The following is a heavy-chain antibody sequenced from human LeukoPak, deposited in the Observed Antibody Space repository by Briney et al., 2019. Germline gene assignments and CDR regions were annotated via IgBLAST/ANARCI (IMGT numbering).Heavy chain of an antibody. CDR3: ARHRYPRSSSYFDF. CDR2: IYSSGST. V-gene: IGHV4-59*08. J-gene: IGHJ4*02. Sequence: SEALCLTCTVSGGSISGYYWTWIRQPPGKGLEWIGDIYSSGSTNYNPSLKSRVTISVDTSKNQFSLRLSSVTAAHTAVYYCARHRYPRSSSYFDFWGQGTLVTVSS. CDR1: GGSISGYY. D-gene: IGHD6-6*01.